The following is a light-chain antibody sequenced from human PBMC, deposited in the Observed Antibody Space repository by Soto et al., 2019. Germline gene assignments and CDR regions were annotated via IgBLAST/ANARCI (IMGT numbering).Light chain of an antibody. CDR3: CSYASSSTYV. J-gene: IGLJ1*01. CDR1: SSDVGGHNH. V-gene: IGLV2-11*01. CDR2: DVN. Sequence: QSALTQPRSVSGSPGQSVTISCTGTSSDVGGHNHVSWYQQHPGKAPKVIIFDVNNRPSGVPDRFYGSKSGNTASLTISGLQAEDEADYYCCSYASSSTYVFGTGTKVTVL.